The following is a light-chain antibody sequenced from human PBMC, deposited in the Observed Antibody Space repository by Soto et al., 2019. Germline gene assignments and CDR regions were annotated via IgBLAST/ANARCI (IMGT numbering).Light chain of an antibody. CDR1: SSDVGGYNY. CDR2: EVN. CDR3: SSYAGSNNPYV. Sequence: LTQPPSASGSPGQSVAISCTGTSSDVGGYNYVSWYQQHPGKAPKLMIYEVNKRPSGVPDRFSGSKSGNTASLTVSGLQAEDEADYYCSSYAGSNNPYVFGTGTKVTVL. V-gene: IGLV2-8*01. J-gene: IGLJ1*01.